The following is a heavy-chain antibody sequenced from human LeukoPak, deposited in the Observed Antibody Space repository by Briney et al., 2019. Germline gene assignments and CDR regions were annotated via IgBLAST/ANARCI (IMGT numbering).Heavy chain of an antibody. CDR3: ARDFDDSSGYYYGGTAYYFDY. V-gene: IGHV4-4*07. CDR2: IYTSGST. J-gene: IGHJ4*02. CDR1: GGSISSYY. Sequence: SETLSLTCTVSGGSISSYYWSWIRQPAGKGLEWIGRIYTSGSTNYNPSLKSRVTMSVDTSKNQSSLKLSSVTAADTAVYYCARDFDDSSGYYYGGTAYYFDYWGQGTLVTVSS. D-gene: IGHD3-22*01.